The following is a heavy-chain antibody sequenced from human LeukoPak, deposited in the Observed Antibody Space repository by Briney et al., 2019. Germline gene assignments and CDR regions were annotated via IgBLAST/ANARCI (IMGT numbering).Heavy chain of an antibody. CDR2: IKKDGSEK. V-gene: IGHV3-7*01. CDR3: ARAQYYYDSSGWGAFDI. CDR1: GFTFNNYW. D-gene: IGHD3-22*01. Sequence: PGGSLRLSCAASGFTFNNYWMSWVRLAPGKGLEWVANIKKDGSEKFYVDSVKGRFTISRDNAKNSLYLQMNSLRAEDTAVYYCARAQYYYDSSGWGAFDIWGQGTMVTVSS. J-gene: IGHJ3*02.